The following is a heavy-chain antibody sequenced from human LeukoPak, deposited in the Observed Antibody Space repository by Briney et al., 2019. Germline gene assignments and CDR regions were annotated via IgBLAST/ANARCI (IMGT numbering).Heavy chain of an antibody. CDR2: VHYSGTA. Sequence: SETLSLTCTVSGGSMSGAYWSWIRQPPGKGLEFIGHVHYSGTANYKPSLRGRVTISIATSKQQFFLELKSVTAADTAVYYCARGYGDFRVEGRYFHSWGQGTLVTVSS. CDR1: GGSMSGAY. D-gene: IGHD4-17*01. CDR3: ARGYGDFRVEGRYFHS. J-gene: IGHJ4*02. V-gene: IGHV4-59*01.